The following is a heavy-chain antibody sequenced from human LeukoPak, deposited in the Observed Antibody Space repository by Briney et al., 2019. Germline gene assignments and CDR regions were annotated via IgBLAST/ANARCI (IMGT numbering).Heavy chain of an antibody. D-gene: IGHD3-10*01. CDR3: ARARLWFGETPRWFDP. Sequence: PGGSLRLSCAASGFTFSSYSMNWVRQAPGKGLEWVSSISSSSSYIYYADSVKGRFTISRDNAKNSLYLQMNSLRAEDTAVYYCARARLWFGETPRWFDPWGQGTLVTVSS. CDR2: ISSSSSYI. CDR1: GFTFSSYS. V-gene: IGHV3-21*01. J-gene: IGHJ5*02.